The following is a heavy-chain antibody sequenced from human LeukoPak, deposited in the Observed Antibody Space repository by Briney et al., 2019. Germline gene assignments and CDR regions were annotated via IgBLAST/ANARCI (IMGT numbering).Heavy chain of an antibody. CDR1: GYTFTSYG. Sequence: ASVKVSCKASGYTFTSYGITWVRQAPGQGLEWMGWISAHNGNTNYARILQGRVTMTTDTSTSTAYMELRSLRSDDTAVYYCARDLGSSGYFDYWGQGTLVTVSS. CDR2: ISAHNGNT. J-gene: IGHJ4*02. D-gene: IGHD3-22*01. CDR3: ARDLGSSGYFDY. V-gene: IGHV1-18*01.